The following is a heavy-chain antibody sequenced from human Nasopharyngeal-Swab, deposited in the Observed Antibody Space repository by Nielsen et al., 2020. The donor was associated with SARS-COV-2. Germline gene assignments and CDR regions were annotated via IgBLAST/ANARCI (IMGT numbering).Heavy chain of an antibody. D-gene: IGHD6-19*01. Sequence: GESLKISCKGSGYSFTSYWISWVRQMPGKGLEWMGRIDPSDSYTNYSPSFQGQVTISADKSISTAYLQWSSLKASDTAMYYCASHPLYSSGWYGVDYWGQGTLVTVSS. J-gene: IGHJ4*02. CDR2: IDPSDSYT. CDR3: ASHPLYSSGWYGVDY. CDR1: GYSFTSYW. V-gene: IGHV5-10-1*04.